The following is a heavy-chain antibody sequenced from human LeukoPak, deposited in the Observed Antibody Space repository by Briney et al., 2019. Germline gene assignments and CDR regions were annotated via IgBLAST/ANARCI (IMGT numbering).Heavy chain of an antibody. D-gene: IGHD3-9*01. Sequence: SETLSLTCAVSGGSISSGGYSWSWIRQPPGKGLEWIGYIYHSGSTYYIPSLKSRVTISVDRSKNQFSLKLSSVTAADTAVYYCARSGHYYDILTGYQSMAFDYWGQGTLVTVSS. J-gene: IGHJ4*02. CDR2: IYHSGST. V-gene: IGHV4-30-2*02. CDR3: ARSGHYYDILTGYQSMAFDY. CDR1: GGSISSGGYS.